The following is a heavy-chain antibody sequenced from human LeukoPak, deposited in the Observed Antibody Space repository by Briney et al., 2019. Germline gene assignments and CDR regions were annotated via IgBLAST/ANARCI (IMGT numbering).Heavy chain of an antibody. D-gene: IGHD3-9*01. CDR3: ARDYDILTGYFYY. CDR2: ISSSSSTI. Sequence: PGGSLRLSCAASGFTFSDYYMSWIRQAPGKGLEWVSYISSSSSTIYYADSVKGRFTISRDNAKNSLYLQMNSLRAEDTAVYYCARDYDILTGYFYYWGQRTLVTVSS. V-gene: IGHV3-11*04. CDR1: GFTFSDYY. J-gene: IGHJ4*02.